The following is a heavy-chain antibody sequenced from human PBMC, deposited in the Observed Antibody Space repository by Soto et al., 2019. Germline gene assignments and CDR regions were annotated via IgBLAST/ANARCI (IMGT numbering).Heavy chain of an antibody. V-gene: IGHV3-66*01. CDR2: IYAGGSA. Sequence: GGSLRLSCAASGFTVSSNYMSWVRQAPGKGLEWVSVIYAGGSAWYADSVKDRFIISRDNSKNTLYLQMDSLRAEDTADYYCTREGRVSPFDCWGQGTLVTVSS. J-gene: IGHJ4*02. CDR3: TREGRVSPFDC. CDR1: GFTVSSNY.